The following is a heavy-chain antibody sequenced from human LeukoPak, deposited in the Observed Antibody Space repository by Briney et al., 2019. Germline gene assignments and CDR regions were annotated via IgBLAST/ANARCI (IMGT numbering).Heavy chain of an antibody. CDR2: IIPILGIA. Sequence: SVKVSCKASGGTFSSYAISWVRQAPGQGLEWMGRIIPILGIANYAQKFQGRVTITADKSTSTAYMELSSLRSEDTAVYYCAAAGPHNWNYDLSAFDIWGQGTMVTVSS. V-gene: IGHV1-69*04. CDR1: GGTFSSYA. D-gene: IGHD1-7*01. J-gene: IGHJ3*02. CDR3: AAAGPHNWNYDLSAFDI.